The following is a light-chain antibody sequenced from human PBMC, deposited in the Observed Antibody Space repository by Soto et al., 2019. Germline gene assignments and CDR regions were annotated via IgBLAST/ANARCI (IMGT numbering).Light chain of an antibody. V-gene: IGKV3-11*01. CDR2: GAS. J-gene: IGKJ1*01. CDR1: QSISTN. Sequence: EIVMTHSPATLSMSPGERATLSCRASQSISTNLAWYQQKPGQAPRLLIYGASYRATEFPARFSGSGSGTEFTLTISSLEPEDFAVYYCQQRSNWPSWTFGQGTKVDIK. CDR3: QQRSNWPSWT.